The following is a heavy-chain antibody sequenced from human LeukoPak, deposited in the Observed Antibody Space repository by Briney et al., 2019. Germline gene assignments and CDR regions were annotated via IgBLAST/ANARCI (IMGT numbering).Heavy chain of an antibody. D-gene: IGHD1-14*01. V-gene: IGHV1-2*02. Sequence: ASVKVSCKTSGYTFTDHHMHWVRQAPGQGLEWMGRVDPKSGGTIYAQNFQGRVAMTSDTSTSTASMEVSSLKSDDTAVYYCATETWYFASWGQRTLVTVSS. J-gene: IGHJ4*02. CDR3: ATETWYFAS. CDR2: VDPKSGGT. CDR1: GYTFTDHH.